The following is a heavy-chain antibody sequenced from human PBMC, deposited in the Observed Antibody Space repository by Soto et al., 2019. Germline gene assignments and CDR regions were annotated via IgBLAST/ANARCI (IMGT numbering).Heavy chain of an antibody. Sequence: PGESLKISCAASGFTFSSYGMHWVRQAPGKGLEWVAVISYDGSNKYYADSVKGRFTISRDNSKNTLYLQMNSLRAEDTAVYYCAKEGYDSSGYYLVYWGQGTLVTVSS. V-gene: IGHV3-30*18. CDR1: GFTFSSYG. CDR2: ISYDGSNK. J-gene: IGHJ4*02. CDR3: AKEGYDSSGYYLVY. D-gene: IGHD3-22*01.